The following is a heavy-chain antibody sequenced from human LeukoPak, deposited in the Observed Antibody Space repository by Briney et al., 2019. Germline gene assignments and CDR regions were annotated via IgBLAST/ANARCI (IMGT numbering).Heavy chain of an antibody. Sequence: GGSLRLSCAASGFTFDDYAMHWVRQAPGKGLEWVSGISWNSGSIGYADSVKGRFTISRDNAKNSLYLQMNSLRAEDTAVYYCARDNRMVWGQGTLVTVSS. CDR2: ISWNSGSI. CDR3: ARDNRMV. D-gene: IGHD3-10*01. J-gene: IGHJ4*02. CDR1: GFTFDDYA. V-gene: IGHV3-9*01.